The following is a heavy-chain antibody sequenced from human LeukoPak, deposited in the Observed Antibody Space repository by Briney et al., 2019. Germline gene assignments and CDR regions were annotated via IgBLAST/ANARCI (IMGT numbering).Heavy chain of an antibody. D-gene: IGHD6-19*01. V-gene: IGHV3-7*01. CDR3: ARDQSSGWDDAFDI. CDR1: GFIISTHG. CDR2: IKQDGSEK. Sequence: GGSLRLSCAASGFIISTHGMHWVRQAPGKGLEWVANIKQDGSEKYYVDSVKGRFTISRDNAKNSLYLQMNSLRAEDTAVYYCARDQSSGWDDAFDIWGQGTMVTVSS. J-gene: IGHJ3*02.